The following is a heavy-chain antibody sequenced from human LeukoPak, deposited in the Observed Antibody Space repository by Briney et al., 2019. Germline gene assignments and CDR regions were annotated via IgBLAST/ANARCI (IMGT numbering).Heavy chain of an antibody. CDR3: ARGRIGGWTDY. CDR2: IKTDGRST. D-gene: IGHD6-19*01. CDR1: GFTFSDYW. V-gene: IGHV3-74*01. Sequence: GGSLRLSCASSGFTFSDYWMHWVRHAPGKGLVWVSRIKTDGRSTNYADSVKGRFTISRDNAKNTLYLKMNSLRAEDTAVYYCARGRIGGWTDYWGQGTLVTVSS. J-gene: IGHJ4*02.